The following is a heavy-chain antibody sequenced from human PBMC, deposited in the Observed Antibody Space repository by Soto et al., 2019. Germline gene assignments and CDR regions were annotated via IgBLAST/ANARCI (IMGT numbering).Heavy chain of an antibody. V-gene: IGHV3-30*03. D-gene: IGHD2-2*01. Sequence: GGSLRLSCAASGFSFSRYNMHWVRQAPGKGLEWVALISYDADNNYYIDSVKGRFTISRDNSKNTVSLQMNSLRAEDTAVYFCASDTSSSYNYYYGMDVWGQGTTVTVSS. CDR2: ISYDADNN. J-gene: IGHJ6*02. CDR3: ASDTSSSYNYYYGMDV. CDR1: GFSFSRYN.